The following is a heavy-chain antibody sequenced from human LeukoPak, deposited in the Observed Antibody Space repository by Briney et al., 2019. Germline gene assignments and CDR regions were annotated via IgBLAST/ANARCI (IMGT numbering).Heavy chain of an antibody. Sequence: ASVKVSCKASGYTFTGYYMHWVRQAPGQGLEWMGWISPNSGDTNYAQKFQGRVTMTRDTSISTAYMELSSLRSDDTAVYYCARAITRGRFDYWGQGTLVTVSS. CDR2: ISPNSGDT. CDR3: ARAITRGRFDY. D-gene: IGHD3-3*01. J-gene: IGHJ4*02. V-gene: IGHV1-2*02. CDR1: GYTFTGYY.